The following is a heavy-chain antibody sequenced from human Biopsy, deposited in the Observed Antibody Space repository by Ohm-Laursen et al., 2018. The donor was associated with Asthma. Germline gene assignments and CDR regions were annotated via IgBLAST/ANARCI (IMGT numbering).Heavy chain of an antibody. CDR1: GDSFSNYA. CDR3: AKGMDTFDI. D-gene: IGHD5-18*01. V-gene: IGHV1-69*13. CDR2: LIPVLGTP. Sequence: GASVKVSCKASGDSFSNYAISWVRQAPGQGLEWMGGLIPVLGTPDHAQMFEGRVTITADESTSTAYMELSSLSSGDTAVYYCAKGMDTFDIWGQGTLVTVSS. J-gene: IGHJ3*02.